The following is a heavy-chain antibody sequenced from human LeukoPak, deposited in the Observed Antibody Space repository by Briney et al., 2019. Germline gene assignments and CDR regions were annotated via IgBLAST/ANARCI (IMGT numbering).Heavy chain of an antibody. V-gene: IGHV3-30*18. J-gene: IGHJ4*02. CDR2: ISNDGSNK. CDR1: GFTFSSYG. D-gene: IGHD3-9*01. Sequence: GGSLRLSCAASGFTFSSYGMHWVRQAPGEGLEWVAVISNDGSNKYYADSVRGRFTISRDNSKNTLYLQMNSLRAEDTAVYYCAKDGQGLTYYFDYWGQGTLVTVSS. CDR3: AKDGQGLTYYFDY.